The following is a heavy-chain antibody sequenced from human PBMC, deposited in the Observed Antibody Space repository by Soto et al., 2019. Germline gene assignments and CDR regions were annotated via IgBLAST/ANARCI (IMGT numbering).Heavy chain of an antibody. D-gene: IGHD1-26*01. CDR3: ARDVVGATGRELDY. V-gene: IGHV4-59*01. Sequence: SETLSLTCTVSGGSISSYYWIWIRQPPGKGLEWIGYIYYSGSTNYNPSLKSRVTISVDTSKNQFSLKLSSVTAADTAVYYCARDVVGATGRELDYWGQGTLVTVSS. CDR1: GGSISSYY. CDR2: IYYSGST. J-gene: IGHJ4*02.